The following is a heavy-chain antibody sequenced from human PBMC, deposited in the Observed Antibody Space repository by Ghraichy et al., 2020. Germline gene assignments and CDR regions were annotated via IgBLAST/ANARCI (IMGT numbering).Heavy chain of an antibody. Sequence: ASVKVSCKASGYTFTGSYMHWVRQAPGQGLEWMGWINPNSGGTNYAQKFQGRVTMTRDTSISTAYMELSRLRSDDTAVYYCARDPAAYCGGDCSRTFDYWRQGTLVTVSS. D-gene: IGHD2-21*02. CDR1: GYTFTGSY. J-gene: IGHJ4*02. CDR2: INPNSGGT. V-gene: IGHV1-2*02. CDR3: ARDPAAYCGGDCSRTFDY.